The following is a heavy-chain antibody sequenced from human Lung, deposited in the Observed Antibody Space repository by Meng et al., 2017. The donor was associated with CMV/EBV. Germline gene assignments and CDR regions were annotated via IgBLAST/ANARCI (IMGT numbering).Heavy chain of an antibody. V-gene: IGHV3-30*02. CDR3: AKDMTTTYYYYGMDV. CDR1: GFTFSTFG. CDR2: IRDTGYSK. D-gene: IGHD4-11*01. J-gene: IGHJ6*02. Sequence: GGSXRLXCAASGFTFSTFGIHWVRQAPGKGLEWVAFIRDTGYSKYYADSVKGRFTISRDNSKNTLYLQMDSLRAEDTAVYYCAKDMTTTYYYYGMDVWVQGTXVTVSS.